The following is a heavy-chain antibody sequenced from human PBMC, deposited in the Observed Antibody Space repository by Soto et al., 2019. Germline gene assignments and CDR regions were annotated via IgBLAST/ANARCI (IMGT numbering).Heavy chain of an antibody. CDR3: EKDLAASGWFAP. D-gene: IGHD2-15*01. CDR2: VSNSGTST. CDR1: GFMFSGYA. Sequence: QLLESGGGLAQPGGSLTLSCAASGFMFSGYAMSWVRQAPGKGLEWVSAVSNSGTSTSYADSVKGRFTISRDNSKNTLHLQMSGLGAEDTALDYCEKDLAASGWFAPWGQGTLVIVSS. J-gene: IGHJ5*02. V-gene: IGHV3-23*01.